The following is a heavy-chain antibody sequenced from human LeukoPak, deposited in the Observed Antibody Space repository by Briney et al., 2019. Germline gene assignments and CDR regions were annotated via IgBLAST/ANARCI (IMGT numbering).Heavy chain of an antibody. Sequence: GGSLRLSCAASGFTFSSYSMKWVRQAPGKGLEWVSYISSSSSAIYYADSVKGRFTISRDNAKNSLYLQMNSLRAEDTAVYYCAREALRTYYYYMDVWGKGTTVTVSS. J-gene: IGHJ6*03. V-gene: IGHV3-48*01. CDR1: GFTFSSYS. CDR2: ISSSSSAI. CDR3: AREALRTYYYYMDV.